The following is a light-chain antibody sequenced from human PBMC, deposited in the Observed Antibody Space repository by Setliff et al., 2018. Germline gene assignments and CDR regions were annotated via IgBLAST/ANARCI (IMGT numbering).Light chain of an antibody. CDR1: QTINNY. Sequence: DIQMTQSPSSLSASVGDRVTITRRASQTINNYLNWYQHKPGKAPKLLIYVASSLQSGVPSRFSGSGSGTDFTLTISSLQPEDFATYYCQQAYSSLSWTFGQGTKVDIK. J-gene: IGKJ1*01. CDR3: QQAYSSLSWT. V-gene: IGKV1-39*01. CDR2: VAS.